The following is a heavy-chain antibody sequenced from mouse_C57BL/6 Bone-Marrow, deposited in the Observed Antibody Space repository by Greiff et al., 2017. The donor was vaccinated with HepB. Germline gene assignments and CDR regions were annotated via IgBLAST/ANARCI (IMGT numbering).Heavy chain of an antibody. V-gene: IGHV14-4*01. CDR3: TTYSRHYDAMDY. J-gene: IGHJ4*01. CDR2: IDPENGDT. D-gene: IGHD2-5*01. CDR1: GFNIKDDY. Sequence: VQLKESGAELVRPGASVKLSCTASGFNIKDDYMHWVKQRPEQGLEWIGWIDPENGDTEYASKFQGKATITADTSSNTAYLQLSSLTSEDTAVYYCTTYSRHYDAMDYWGQGTSVTVSS.